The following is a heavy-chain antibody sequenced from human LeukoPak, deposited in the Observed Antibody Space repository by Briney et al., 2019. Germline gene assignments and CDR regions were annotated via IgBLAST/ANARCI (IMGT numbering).Heavy chain of an antibody. CDR3: ARRDGYNSGACDY. D-gene: IGHD5-24*01. CDR2: ISYSGGST. CDR1: GFTFSSYA. Sequence: PGGSLRLSCAASGFTFSSYAMNWVRQAPGKGLEWVSIISYSGGSTYYADSVKGRFTISRDNSKNTLYLQMSSLRAEDTAVYYCARRDGYNSGACDYWGQGTLVTVSS. V-gene: IGHV3-23*01. J-gene: IGHJ4*02.